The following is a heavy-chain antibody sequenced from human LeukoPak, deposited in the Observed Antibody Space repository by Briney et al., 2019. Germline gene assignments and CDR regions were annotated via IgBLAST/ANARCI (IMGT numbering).Heavy chain of an antibody. D-gene: IGHD5-24*01. Sequence: SETQSLTCTVSGGSISSHYWSWIRQPPGKGLEWIGYIYYSGSTNYNPSLKSRVTISVDTSKNQFSLKLSSVTAADTAVYYCAGSGDGYNYVYDYWGQGTLVTVSS. CDR2: IYYSGST. V-gene: IGHV4-59*11. J-gene: IGHJ4*02. CDR1: GGSISSHY. CDR3: AGSGDGYNYVYDY.